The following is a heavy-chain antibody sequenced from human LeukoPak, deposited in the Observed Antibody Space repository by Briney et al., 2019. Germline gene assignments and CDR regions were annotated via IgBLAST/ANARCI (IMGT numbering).Heavy chain of an antibody. CDR1: GFTVSSNY. J-gene: IGHJ6*02. CDR3: ARDIWRWGYYYYAMDL. D-gene: IGHD3-3*01. V-gene: IGHV3-66*01. CDR2: IYSGGST. Sequence: GGSLRLSCAASGFTVSSNYMNWVRQAPGEGLEWVSVIYSGGSTVYADSVKGRFTISRDNSKNTLYLQMNSLRAEDTAVYYCARDIWRWGYYYYAMDLWGQGTTVTVSS.